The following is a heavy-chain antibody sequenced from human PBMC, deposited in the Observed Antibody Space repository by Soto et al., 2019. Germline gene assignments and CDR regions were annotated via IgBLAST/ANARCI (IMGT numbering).Heavy chain of an antibody. V-gene: IGHV3-33*01. Sequence: GGSLRLSCAASGFTFSSYGMHWVRQAPGKGLEWVAVIWYDGSNKYYADSVKGRFTISRDNSKNTLYLQMNSLGAEDTAVYYCARRSATVTTDYYYYYMDVWGKGTTVTVSS. CDR3: ARRSATVTTDYYYYYMDV. D-gene: IGHD4-17*01. J-gene: IGHJ6*03. CDR2: IWYDGSNK. CDR1: GFTFSSYG.